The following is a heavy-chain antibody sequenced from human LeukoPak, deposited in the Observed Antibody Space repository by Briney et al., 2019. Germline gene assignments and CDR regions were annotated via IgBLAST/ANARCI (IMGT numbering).Heavy chain of an antibody. CDR1: DDSISSGSYY. CDR2: ISASGST. J-gene: IGHJ6*03. D-gene: IGHD3-10*01. Sequence: SQTLSLTCTVSDDSISSGSYYWSWIRQPAGKGLEWIGRISASGSTNYNPSLKSRVTLSVDTSKTQFSLNLSSVTAADTAVYYCAREDSGSYYNYYYFYMDVWGKGTTVTISS. V-gene: IGHV4-61*02. CDR3: AREDSGSYYNYYYFYMDV.